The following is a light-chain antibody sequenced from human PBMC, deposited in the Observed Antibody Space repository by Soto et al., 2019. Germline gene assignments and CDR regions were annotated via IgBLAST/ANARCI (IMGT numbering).Light chain of an antibody. CDR2: GAS. CDR3: QQYDLGFT. CDR1: QTISNKY. V-gene: IGKV3-20*01. J-gene: IGKJ3*01. Sequence: EIVLTQSPAILSLSPGERATLSCRASQTISNKYLAWYQQKPGQAPRLLIFGASTRASGIPDRFSGRGSGTDFTITISRLEPEDFAVYYCQQYDLGFTFGPGTKVDIK.